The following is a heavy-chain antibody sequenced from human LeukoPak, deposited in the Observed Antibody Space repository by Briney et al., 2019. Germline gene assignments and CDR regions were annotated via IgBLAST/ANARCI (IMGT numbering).Heavy chain of an antibody. CDR3: AKWDCSSTSCPPYYYGMDV. J-gene: IGHJ6*02. V-gene: IGHV3-30*18. Sequence: GGSLRLSCAASGFTFSSYGMHWVRQAPGKGLEWVAVISYDGSNKYYADSVKGRFTISRDNSKNTLYLQMNSLRAEDTAVYYCAKWDCSSTSCPPYYYGMDVWGQGTTVTVSS. CDR1: GFTFSSYG. D-gene: IGHD2-2*01. CDR2: ISYDGSNK.